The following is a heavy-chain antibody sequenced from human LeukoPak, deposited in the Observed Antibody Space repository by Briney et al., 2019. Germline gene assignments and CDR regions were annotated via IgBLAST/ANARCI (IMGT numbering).Heavy chain of an antibody. J-gene: IGHJ4*02. V-gene: IGHV3-23*01. CDR1: GFTFSSYA. Sequence: GGSLRLSCAASGFTFSSYAMNWVRQAPGKGLEWVSISGSGGDTYYADSVKGRFTISRDNSKNTLYLQMNSLRAEDTAVYCCAKARGATYGTYYFDYWGQGTLVTVSS. CDR3: AKARGATYGTYYFDY. D-gene: IGHD4/OR15-4a*01. CDR2: SGSGGDT.